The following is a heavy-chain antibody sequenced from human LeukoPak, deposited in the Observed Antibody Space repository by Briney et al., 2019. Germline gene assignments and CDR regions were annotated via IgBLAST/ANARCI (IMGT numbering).Heavy chain of an antibody. CDR3: VRDNSRGQSLGVIY. CDR1: GFTFSTYN. CDR2: INADSSTI. J-gene: IGHJ4*02. D-gene: IGHD3-22*01. V-gene: IGHV3-48*01. Sequence: GGSLRLSCAASGFTFSTYNMNWVRQAPGKGLEWISYINADSSTIQYADSVRGRFTTSRDNAKNSLYLQMNSLRAEDTAVYYCVRDNSRGQSLGVIYWGQGSLVNVSS.